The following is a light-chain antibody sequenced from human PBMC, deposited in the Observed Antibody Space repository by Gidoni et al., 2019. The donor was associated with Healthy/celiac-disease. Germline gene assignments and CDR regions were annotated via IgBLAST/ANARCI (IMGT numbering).Light chain of an antibody. CDR1: GLAKKY. V-gene: IGLV3-27*01. CDR3: YSAADNNVV. CDR2: KDS. J-gene: IGLJ2*01. Sequence: YELTQPSSVSVSPGQTARITCSGDGLAKKYARWFQQKPGQAPVLVIYKDSERPSGIPERFSXSSSXXXVTXTXSGAQVEXXADYYCYSAADNNVVFGGGXKLTVL.